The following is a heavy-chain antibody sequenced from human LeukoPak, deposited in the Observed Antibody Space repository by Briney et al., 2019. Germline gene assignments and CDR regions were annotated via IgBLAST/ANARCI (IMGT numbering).Heavy chain of an antibody. Sequence: SETLSLTCTVSGGSISSSSYYWGWIRQPPGKGLEWIGSIYYSGSTYYNPSLKSRVTISVDTSKNQFSLKLSSVTAADTAVYYCARRSQDILTGYSRYYFDYWGQGALVTVSS. CDR1: GGSISSSSYY. J-gene: IGHJ4*02. CDR3: ARRSQDILTGYSRYYFDY. V-gene: IGHV4-39*01. D-gene: IGHD3-9*01. CDR2: IYYSGST.